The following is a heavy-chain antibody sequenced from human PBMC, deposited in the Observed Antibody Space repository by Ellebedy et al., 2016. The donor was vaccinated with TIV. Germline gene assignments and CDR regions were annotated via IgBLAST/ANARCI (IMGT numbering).Heavy chain of an antibody. V-gene: IGHV1-18*01. Sequence: ASVKVSCKASGYTLGRYGIGWVRQAPGQGLEWMGWISAYNGNTDYAQKFQGRLIMTTDTSTTTAYMELRSLRSDDTAVYYCARDQGYRSLPDDFWGQGTLVTVSS. CDR3: ARDQGYRSLPDDF. CDR1: GYTLGRYG. D-gene: IGHD5-24*01. CDR2: ISAYNGNT. J-gene: IGHJ4*02.